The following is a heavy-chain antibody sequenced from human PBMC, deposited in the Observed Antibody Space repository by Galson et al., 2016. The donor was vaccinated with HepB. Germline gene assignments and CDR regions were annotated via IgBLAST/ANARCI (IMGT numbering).Heavy chain of an antibody. J-gene: IGHJ2*01. V-gene: IGHV6-1*01. Sequence: ISGDSVSSNSAAWNWIRQSPSRGLEWLGRTYYRSKWYNDYAVSVKSRITINPDTSKNQFSLQLNSVTPEDTAVYYCAREDYSSGWPLNWYFDLWGRGALVSVSS. CDR3: AREDYSSGWPLNWYFDL. D-gene: IGHD6-19*01. CDR2: TYYRSKWYN. CDR1: GDSVSSNSAA.